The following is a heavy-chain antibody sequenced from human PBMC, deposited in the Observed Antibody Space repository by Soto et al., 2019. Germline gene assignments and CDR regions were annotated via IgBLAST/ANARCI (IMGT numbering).Heavy chain of an antibody. J-gene: IGHJ4*02. CDR2: ISGSGGST. V-gene: IGHV3-23*01. CDR3: AKDHFLDPYYFDY. D-gene: IGHD3-3*02. Sequence: EVQLLESGGGLVQPGGSLRLSCTASGFTFSSYAMSWVRQAPGKGLEWVSAISGSGGSTYYADSVKGRFTISRDNSKNTLHLQMNSLGAEDTAVYYCAKDHFLDPYYFDYWGQGTLVTVSS. CDR1: GFTFSSYA.